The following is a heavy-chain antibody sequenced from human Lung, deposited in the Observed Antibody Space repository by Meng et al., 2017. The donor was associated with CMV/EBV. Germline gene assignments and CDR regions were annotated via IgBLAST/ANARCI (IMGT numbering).Heavy chain of an antibody. J-gene: IGHJ6*02. Sequence: GGSXRLXCAASGFTFSSYWMHWVRQAPGKGLVWVSRINSDGSSTSYADSVKGRFTISRDNAKNTLYLQMNSLRAEDTAVYYCARDKVRYYDFWSGYGGMDVWXQVTXVTVAS. CDR1: GFTFSSYW. D-gene: IGHD3-3*01. V-gene: IGHV3-74*01. CDR2: INSDGSST. CDR3: ARDKVRYYDFWSGYGGMDV.